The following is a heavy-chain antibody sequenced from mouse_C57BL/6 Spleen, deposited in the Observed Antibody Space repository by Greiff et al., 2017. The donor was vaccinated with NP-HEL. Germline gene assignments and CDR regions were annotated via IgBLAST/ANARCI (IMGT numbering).Heavy chain of an antibody. CDR2: IYPGSGST. J-gene: IGHJ1*03. CDR3: ARWLLPHWYFDV. Sequence: QVQLQQPGAELVKPGASVKMSCKASGYTFTSYWITWVKQRPGQGLEWIGDIYPGSGSTNYNEKFKSKATLTVDTSSSTAYMQLSSLTSEDSAVYYCARWLLPHWYFDVWGTGTTVTVSS. V-gene: IGHV1-55*01. D-gene: IGHD2-3*01. CDR1: GYTFTSYW.